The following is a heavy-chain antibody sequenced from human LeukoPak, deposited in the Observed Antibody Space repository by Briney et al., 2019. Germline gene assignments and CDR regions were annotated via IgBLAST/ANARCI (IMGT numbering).Heavy chain of an antibody. CDR3: ARTTLPLIYYFDY. D-gene: IGHD3/OR15-3a*01. CDR1: GFTFSTYA. V-gene: IGHV3-7*01. J-gene: IGHJ4*02. CDR2: IKQDGSEK. Sequence: GGSLRLSCAASGFTFSTYAMSWVRQAPGKGLEWVANIKQDGSEKYYVDSVKGRFTISRDNAKNSLYLQMNSLRAEDTAVYYCARTTLPLIYYFDYWGQGTLVTVSS.